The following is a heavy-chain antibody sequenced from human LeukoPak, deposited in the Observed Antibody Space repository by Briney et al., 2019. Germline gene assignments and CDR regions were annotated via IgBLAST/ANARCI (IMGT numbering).Heavy chain of an antibody. V-gene: IGHV3-48*03. CDR3: AKVLGFGESTAY. CDR2: ISSSGRTI. J-gene: IGHJ4*02. CDR1: GFTFSSYE. Sequence: PGGSLRLSCAASGFTFSSYEMNWVRQAPGKGLEWVSYISSSGRTIYYEDSVKGRFSISGDNAKNSLYLQMNSLRAEDTAVYYCAKVLGFGESTAYWGQGTLVTVSS. D-gene: IGHD3-10*01.